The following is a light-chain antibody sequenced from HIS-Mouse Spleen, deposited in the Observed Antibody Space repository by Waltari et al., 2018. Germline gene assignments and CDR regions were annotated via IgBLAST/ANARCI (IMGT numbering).Light chain of an antibody. J-gene: IGLJ2*01. CDR1: SSDVGSYNL. V-gene: IGLV2-23*01. CDR3: CSYAGSSTVV. CDR2: EGS. Sequence: QSALTQPASVSGSPGQSITISCTGTSSDVGSYNLVSWYQQHPGKAPKLMIYEGSKGPAGVSNRFAGSKHGNTDSLTIAGRQAEDEADYYCCSYAGSSTVVFGGGTKLTVL.